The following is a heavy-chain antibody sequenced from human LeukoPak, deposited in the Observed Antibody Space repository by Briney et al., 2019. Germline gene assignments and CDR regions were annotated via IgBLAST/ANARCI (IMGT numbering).Heavy chain of an antibody. CDR3: AREGDSSGYFGAFDI. CDR1: GYTFTSYY. J-gene: IGHJ3*02. D-gene: IGHD3-22*01. V-gene: IGHV1-46*01. Sequence: GASVKVSCKASGYTFTSYYMHWVRQAPGQGLEWMGIINPSGGSTSYAQKFQGRVTMTRDTSTSTVYMELSSLRSEDTAVCYCAREGDSSGYFGAFDIWGQGTMVTVSS. CDR2: INPSGGST.